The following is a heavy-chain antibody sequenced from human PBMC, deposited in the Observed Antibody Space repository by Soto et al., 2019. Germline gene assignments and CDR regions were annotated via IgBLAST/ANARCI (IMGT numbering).Heavy chain of an antibody. CDR2: IYYSGST. CDR1: GGSISSGGYY. D-gene: IGHD2-15*01. CDR3: ARGGGYCSGGSCYRYYFDY. Sequence: QVQLQESGPGLVKPSQTLSLTCTVSGGSISSGGYYWSWIRQHPGKGLEWIGYIYYSGSTYYNPSLNRRVTISVDTSMNQVSLKLSAVTAADTAVYYCARGGGYCSGGSCYRYYFDYWGQGTLVTVSS. V-gene: IGHV4-31*03. J-gene: IGHJ4*02.